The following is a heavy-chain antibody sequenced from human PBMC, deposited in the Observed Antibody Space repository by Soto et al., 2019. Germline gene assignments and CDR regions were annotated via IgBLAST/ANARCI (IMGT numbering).Heavy chain of an antibody. V-gene: IGHV1-2*02. Sequence: QVQLVQSGAEVKKPGASVKVSCKASGYTFTGYYMHWVRQAPGQGLEWMGWINPNSGGTNYAQKFQGRVTMSRGTSCSTAYMELTRLRSEETAVFYGGRGQAGWATYWGQGSLVTVSS. J-gene: IGHJ4*02. CDR1: GYTFTGYY. CDR2: INPNSGGT. CDR3: GRGQAGWATY. D-gene: IGHD1-26*01.